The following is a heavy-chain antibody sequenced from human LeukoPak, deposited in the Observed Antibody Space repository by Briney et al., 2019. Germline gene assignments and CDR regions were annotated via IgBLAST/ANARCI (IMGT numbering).Heavy chain of an antibody. J-gene: IGHJ6*02. D-gene: IGHD5-24*01. CDR3: AREVRDGYNYGYYYGMDV. CDR2: IYYSGST. V-gene: IGHV4-39*02. CDR1: GGSISSSSYY. Sequence: PSETLSLTCTVSGGSISSSSYYWGWIRQPPGKGLEWIGSIYYSGSTYYNPSLKSRVTISVDTSKNQFSLKLSAVTAADTAVYYCAREVRDGYNYGYYYGMDVWGQGTTVTVSS.